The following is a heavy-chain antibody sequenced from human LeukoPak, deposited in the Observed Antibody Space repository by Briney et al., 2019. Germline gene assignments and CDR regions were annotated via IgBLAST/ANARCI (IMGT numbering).Heavy chain of an antibody. Sequence: SEALSLTCAVYGGSFSGYYWSWIRQPPGKGLECIGEINHSGSTNYNPSLKSRVTISVDTSKNQFSLKLSSVTAADTAVYYCARHVLDYYDSSGYPLGTKYYYYYMDVWGKGTTVTISS. J-gene: IGHJ6*03. V-gene: IGHV4-34*01. CDR1: GGSFSGYY. D-gene: IGHD3-22*01. CDR3: ARHVLDYYDSSGYPLGTKYYYYYMDV. CDR2: INHSGST.